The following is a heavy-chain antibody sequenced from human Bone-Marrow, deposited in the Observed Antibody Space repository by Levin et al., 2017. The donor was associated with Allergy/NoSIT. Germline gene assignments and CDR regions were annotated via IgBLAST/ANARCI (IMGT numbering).Heavy chain of an antibody. CDR3: ARGSYSSGGTCYSRLGY. V-gene: IGHV3-23*01. CDR2: ISDSGAST. Sequence: PGGSLRLSCAGSGFTLSDSAMSWVRQAPGEGLVWVSGISDSGASTYYADSVKGRFTISRDISTNRVFLQMNSLSAEDTALYYCARGSYSSGGTCYSRLGYWGQGILVTVSS. D-gene: IGHD2-15*01. J-gene: IGHJ4*02. CDR1: GFTLSDSA.